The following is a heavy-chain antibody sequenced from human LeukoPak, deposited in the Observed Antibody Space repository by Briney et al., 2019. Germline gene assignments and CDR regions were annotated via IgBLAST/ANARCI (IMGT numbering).Heavy chain of an antibody. CDR2: ISGSGGST. J-gene: IGHJ4*02. D-gene: IGHD5-24*01. CDR3: AKYRWLQTIDY. V-gene: IGHV3-23*01. CDR1: GFTFSSYA. Sequence: GGSLRLSCATSGFTFSSYAMSWVRQAPGKGLEWVSVISGSGGSTYYADSVKGRFTISRDNSKNTLYLQMNSLRAEDTAVYYCAKYRWLQTIDYWGQGTLVTVSS.